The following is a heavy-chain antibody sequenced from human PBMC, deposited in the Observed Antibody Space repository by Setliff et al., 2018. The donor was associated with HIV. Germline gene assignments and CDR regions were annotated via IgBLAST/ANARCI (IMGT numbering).Heavy chain of an antibody. CDR2: IYTSGST. V-gene: IGHV4-61*09. J-gene: IGHJ4*02. CDR1: GGSISSGSYY. D-gene: IGHD2-21*02. CDR3: ARDPIYCGGDCYGDY. Sequence: SETLSLTCTVSGGSISSGSYYWSWMRQPAGKGLEWIGHIYTSGSTNYNPSLKSRVTLSVDTSKNQFSLNLSSVTAADTAVYYCARDPIYCGGDCYGDYWGQGTLVTVSS.